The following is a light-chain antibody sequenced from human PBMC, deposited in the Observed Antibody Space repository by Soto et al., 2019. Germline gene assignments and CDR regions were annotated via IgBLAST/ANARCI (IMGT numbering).Light chain of an antibody. J-gene: IGKJ1*01. CDR1: QSISSW. CDR2: KAS. CDR3: QQYSTYSWT. Sequence: DIQMTQSPSTLSASVGARVTITCRASQSISSWLAWYQQKPGKAPKLLIYKASNLESGVPSRFSGSGSGTEFTLTISSLQPDDFATYYCQQYSTYSWTFGQGTQVEIK. V-gene: IGKV1-5*03.